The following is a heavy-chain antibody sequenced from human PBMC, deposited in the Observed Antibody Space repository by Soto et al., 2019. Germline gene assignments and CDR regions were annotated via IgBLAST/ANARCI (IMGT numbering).Heavy chain of an antibody. CDR2: IYYSGST. D-gene: IGHD5-12*01. CDR1: GGSISSSSYY. J-gene: IGHJ4*02. V-gene: IGHV4-39*01. Sequence: QLQLQESGPGLVKPSETLSLTCTVSGGSISSSSYYWGWIRQPPGKGLEWIGSIYYSGSTYYNPSLKSRVTLSVDTSKNQFSLKLSSVTAADTAVYYCARPSSGYELRAYYFDYWGQGTLVTVSS. CDR3: ARPSSGYELRAYYFDY.